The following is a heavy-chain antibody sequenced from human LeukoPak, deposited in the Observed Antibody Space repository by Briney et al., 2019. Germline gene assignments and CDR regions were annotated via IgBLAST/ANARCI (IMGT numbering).Heavy chain of an antibody. CDR1: GGSISSYY. V-gene: IGHV4-4*07. Sequence: SETLSLTCTVSGGSISSYYWSWIRQPAGKGLEWIGRIHTSGSTNYNPSLKSRVTMSVDTSKNQFSLKLSSVTAADTAVYYCARDAYYYGSGSYPFDYWGQGTPVTVSS. CDR2: IHTSGST. CDR3: ARDAYYYGSGSYPFDY. J-gene: IGHJ4*02. D-gene: IGHD3-10*01.